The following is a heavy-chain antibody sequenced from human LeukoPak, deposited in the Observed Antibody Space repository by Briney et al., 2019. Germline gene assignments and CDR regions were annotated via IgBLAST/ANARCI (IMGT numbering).Heavy chain of an antibody. J-gene: IGHJ4*02. V-gene: IGHV1-3*01. CDR2: INAGNGNA. D-gene: IGHD3-10*01. CDR1: GYTFTSYA. Sequence: ASVKVSCKASGYTFTSYAMHWVRQAPGQRLEWMGWINAGNGNAKYSQKFQGGVTITRDTSASTAYMELSSLRSEDTAVYYCARAYYGSGSPGYWGQGTLVTVSS. CDR3: ARAYYGSGSPGY.